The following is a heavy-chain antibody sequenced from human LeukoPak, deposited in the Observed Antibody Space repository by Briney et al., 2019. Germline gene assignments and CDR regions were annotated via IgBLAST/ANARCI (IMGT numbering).Heavy chain of an antibody. D-gene: IGHD3-3*01. CDR2: INHSGST. V-gene: IGHV4-34*01. CDR3: AREDPLLRFLADY. J-gene: IGHJ4*02. Sequence: PSETLSLTCTVSGGSISSYSWSWIRQPPGKGLEWIGEINHSGSTNYNPSLKSRVTISVDTSKNQFSLKLSSVTAADTAVYYCAREDPLLRFLADYWGQGTLVTVSS. CDR1: GGSISSYS.